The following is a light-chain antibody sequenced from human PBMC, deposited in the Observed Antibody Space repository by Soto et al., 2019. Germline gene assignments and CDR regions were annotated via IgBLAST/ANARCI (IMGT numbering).Light chain of an antibody. CDR3: QQTYTTPS. Sequence: DIQMTQSPSSLSASVGDSVTITCRASQSISTSLNWYQQKAGKAPKFLIYASSRLQSGVPSRFSGSGSGTDFTLTISGLQPEDFATYFCQQTYTTPSVGPGTKVDIK. J-gene: IGKJ3*01. CDR1: QSISTS. CDR2: ASS. V-gene: IGKV1-39*01.